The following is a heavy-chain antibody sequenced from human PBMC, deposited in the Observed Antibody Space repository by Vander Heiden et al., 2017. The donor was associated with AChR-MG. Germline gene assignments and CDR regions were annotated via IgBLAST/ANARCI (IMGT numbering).Heavy chain of an antibody. CDR3: ARHRKQQLVPHYMDV. CDR1: GGSISSSSYY. CDR2: IYYSGST. Sequence: QLQLQESGPGLVKPSETLSLTCTVSGGSISSSSYYWGWIRQPPGKGLEWIGSIYYSGSTYYNPSLKSRVTISVDTSKNQFSLKLSSVTAADTAVYYCARHRKQQLVPHYMDVWGKGTTVTVSS. V-gene: IGHV4-39*01. D-gene: IGHD6-13*01. J-gene: IGHJ6*03.